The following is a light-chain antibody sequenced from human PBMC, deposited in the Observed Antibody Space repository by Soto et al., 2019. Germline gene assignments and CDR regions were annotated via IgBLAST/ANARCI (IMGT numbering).Light chain of an antibody. CDR1: QGISSY. V-gene: IGKV1-8*01. J-gene: IGKJ1*01. Sequence: IRRPQSTESFSASTGDRVTITCRASQGISSYLAWYQQKPGKAPKLLIYAASTLQSGVPSRFSGSGSGTDFTLTISCLQSEDFATYYCQQYSSYPQTFGQGTKVDIK. CDR3: QQYSSYPQT. CDR2: AAS.